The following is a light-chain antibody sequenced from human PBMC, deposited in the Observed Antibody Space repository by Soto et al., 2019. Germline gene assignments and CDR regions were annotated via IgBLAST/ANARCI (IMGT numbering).Light chain of an antibody. Sequence: IVMTHSPATLSVSAGEGATLSCRASQRVGSNLAWYQQKPGQAPRLLIYGASTRATGIPVRFSGSGSGTEFTLTISSLQSEDFAVYFCQQYNTWPYTFGQGTKLEIK. CDR1: QRVGSN. CDR2: GAS. V-gene: IGKV3-15*01. J-gene: IGKJ2*01. CDR3: QQYNTWPYT.